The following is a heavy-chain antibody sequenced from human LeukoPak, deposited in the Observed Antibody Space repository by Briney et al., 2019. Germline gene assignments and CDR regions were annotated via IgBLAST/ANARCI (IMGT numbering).Heavy chain of an antibody. CDR3: ARQGSAYYFDF. V-gene: IGHV4-39*01. CDR2: VYYSGRT. CDR1: GGSISSSSYY. J-gene: IGHJ4*02. Sequence: SETLSLTCTVSGGSISSSSYYWGWIRQPPGKELQWIASVYYSGRTNYSPSLKSRVTISVDTSDNQFSLQLNSVTAAETAVYYCARQGSAYYFDFWGQGLLVTVSS. D-gene: IGHD2-15*01.